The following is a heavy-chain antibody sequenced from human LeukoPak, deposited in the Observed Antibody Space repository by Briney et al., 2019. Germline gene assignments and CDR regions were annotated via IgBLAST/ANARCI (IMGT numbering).Heavy chain of an antibody. Sequence: SETLSLTCSVSGGSVSNYYWSWIRQPPGKGLEWIGYVYYTGSTNYNPSLKSRVTMFEDKSKNQFSLRLYSVTVADTAVYYCAKHFAYSSSSYFDYWGQGSLVTVSS. CDR1: GGSVSNYY. V-gene: IGHV4-59*08. CDR3: AKHFAYSSSSYFDY. D-gene: IGHD6-6*01. J-gene: IGHJ4*02. CDR2: VYYTGST.